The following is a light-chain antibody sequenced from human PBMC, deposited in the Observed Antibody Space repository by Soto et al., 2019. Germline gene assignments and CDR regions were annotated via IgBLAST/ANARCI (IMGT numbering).Light chain of an antibody. CDR1: QSVSSN. CDR3: QHSET. V-gene: IGKV3-15*01. J-gene: IGKJ1*01. Sequence: EIVITQSPATLSVSPGERATLSCRASQSVSSNLAWYQQKPGQAPRLLIYGASTRATGIPARFSGSESGPEFTLTISSLQSEDVAVYYCQHSETFGQGTKVDIK. CDR2: GAS.